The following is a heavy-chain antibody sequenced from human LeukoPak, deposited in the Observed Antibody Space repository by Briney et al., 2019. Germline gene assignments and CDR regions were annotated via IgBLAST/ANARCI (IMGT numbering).Heavy chain of an antibody. D-gene: IGHD5-18*01. J-gene: IGHJ1*01. CDR1: GYTFTGYY. V-gene: IGHV1-3*01. CDR3: ARDVDTAPEYFQH. CDR2: ISAGNGNT. Sequence: ASVKVSCKASGYTFTGYYMHWVRQAPGQRLEWMGWISAGNGNTKYSQKFQGRVTITRDTSASTAYMELSSLRSEDTAVYYCARDVDTAPEYFQHWGQGTLVTVSS.